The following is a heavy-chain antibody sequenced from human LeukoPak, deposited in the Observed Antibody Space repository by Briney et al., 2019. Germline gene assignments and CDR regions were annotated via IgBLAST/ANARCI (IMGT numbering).Heavy chain of an antibody. D-gene: IGHD4-17*01. CDR1: GYTFTSYG. Sequence: ASVKVSCKASGYTFTSYGISWVRQAPGQGLEWMGWISAYNGNTNYAQKLQGRVTMTTDTSTSTAYMELRSLRSDDTAVYYCARDQDLRPAPPYYFDYWGQGTLVTVSS. CDR2: ISAYNGNT. CDR3: ARDQDLRPAPPYYFDY. V-gene: IGHV1-18*01. J-gene: IGHJ4*02.